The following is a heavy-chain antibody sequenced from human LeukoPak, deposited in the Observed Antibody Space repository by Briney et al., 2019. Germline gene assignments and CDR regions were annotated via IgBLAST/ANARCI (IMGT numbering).Heavy chain of an antibody. CDR3: ARSSYSSSSSV. CDR2: ISGSDDST. CDR1: GFTLSNYA. V-gene: IGHV3-23*01. J-gene: IGHJ3*01. Sequence: GGSLRLSCAASGFTLSNYAMSWVRQAPGKGLEWVSSISGSDDSTYYADSVKGRFTIFRDNSKNTLYLQMNSLRAEDTAVYYCARSSYSSSSSVWGQGTMVTVSS. D-gene: IGHD6-6*01.